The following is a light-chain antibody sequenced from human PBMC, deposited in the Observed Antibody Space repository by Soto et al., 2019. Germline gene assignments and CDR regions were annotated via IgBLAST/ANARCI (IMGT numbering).Light chain of an antibody. J-gene: IGLJ2*01. Sequence: QSVLTQPPSVSGTPGQRVSISCSGSRSNIGINAVDWYHQLPGTAPKVLIYANNQRPSVAPDRFSGSNSGTSASTAISVHHSDDDAHYYCAAGGDSLNGLVFGGGTKLTVL. CDR1: RSNIGINA. CDR3: AAGGDSLNGLV. CDR2: ANN. V-gene: IGLV1-44*01.